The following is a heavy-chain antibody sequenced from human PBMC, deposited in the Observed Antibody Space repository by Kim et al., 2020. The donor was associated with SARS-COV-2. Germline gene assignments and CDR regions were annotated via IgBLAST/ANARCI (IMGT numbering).Heavy chain of an antibody. J-gene: IGHJ3*02. V-gene: IGHV3-73*01. CDR3: DPVPGTRLLFWDSFD. CDR2: IRNEGNSYAT. Sequence: GGSLRLSCAASGFTFSDSAMHWVRRAPGKGLEWVARIRNEGNSYATAYTATVRCTITSAKYKTTHKPHMHMNRLKTEDTSDCSSDPVPGTRLLFWDSFD. D-gene: IGHD1-1*01. CDR1: GFTFSDSA.